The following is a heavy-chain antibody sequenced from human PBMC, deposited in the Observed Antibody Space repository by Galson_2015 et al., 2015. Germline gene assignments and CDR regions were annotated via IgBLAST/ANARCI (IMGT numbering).Heavy chain of an antibody. Sequence: SLRLSCEASGFTFDDYAMHWVRQLPGKGLEWVSGISWNSGSIGYAASVKGRFTMSRDNAKKSLYLQMNSLRAEDTAFYYCAKDGQVATIRGWGYFDSWGQGTLVTVSS. CDR2: ISWNSGSI. CDR3: AKDGQVATIRGWGYFDS. D-gene: IGHD5-12*01. J-gene: IGHJ4*02. CDR1: GFTFDDYA. V-gene: IGHV3-9*01.